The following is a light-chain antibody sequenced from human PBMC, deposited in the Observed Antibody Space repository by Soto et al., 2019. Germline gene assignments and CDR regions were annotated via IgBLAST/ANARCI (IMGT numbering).Light chain of an antibody. CDR3: QVWDVSTAHYV. V-gene: IGLV3-21*02. CDR1: NIGSKT. CDR2: DDS. J-gene: IGLJ1*01. Sequence: SYELTQPPSMSVAPGQTARITCGGNNIGSKTVHWYQQKAGQAPVLVVYDDSDRPSGIPGRFSGSNSGNTATLTISRVEAGDEADYYCQVWDVSTAHYVFGTGTKVTVL.